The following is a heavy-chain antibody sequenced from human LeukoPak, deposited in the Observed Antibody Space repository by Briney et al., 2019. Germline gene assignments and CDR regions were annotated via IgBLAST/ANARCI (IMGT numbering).Heavy chain of an antibody. CDR2: IYYSGST. V-gene: IGHV4-39*07. J-gene: IGHJ4*02. CDR1: GGSISSSSYY. Sequence: SETLSLTCTVSGGSISSSSYYWGWIRQPPGKGLEWIGSIYYSGSTYYNPSLKSRVTISVDTSKNQFSLKLSSVTAADTAVYYCARDIDYGDLSYFDYWGQGTLVTVSS. CDR3: ARDIDYGDLSYFDY. D-gene: IGHD4-17*01.